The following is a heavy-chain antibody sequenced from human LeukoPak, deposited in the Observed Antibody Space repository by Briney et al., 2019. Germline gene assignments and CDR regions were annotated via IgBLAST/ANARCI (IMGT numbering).Heavy chain of an antibody. Sequence: SETLSLTCTGSGGSISCYYWSWIPQPPGQGLEGSGNIYYSGSNNYNPYLNSRVTISVDMSKNQFSLKLIPATAPDTAVYYCARAPYFDFWTGYFFDYWGLGTLVTVSS. CDR1: GGSISCYY. J-gene: IGHJ4*02. V-gene: IGHV4-59*01. CDR3: ARAPYFDFWTGYFFDY. CDR2: IYYSGSN. D-gene: IGHD3-3*01.